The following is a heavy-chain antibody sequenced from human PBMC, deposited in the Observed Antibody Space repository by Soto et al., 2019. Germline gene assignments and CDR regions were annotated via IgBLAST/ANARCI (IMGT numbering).Heavy chain of an antibody. CDR3: VSSRSYDRQFDY. CDR1: GLTFDDYS. J-gene: IGHJ4*02. V-gene: IGHV3-9*01. Sequence: GGSLRLSCAASGLTFDDYSIRWVRQAPWRGLEWVSGISWNSERIGYADSVEGRFTVSRDNAEKSLYLQMNSLRADDTAFYYCVSSRSYDRQFDYSGQGTLLTVCS. CDR2: ISWNSERI. D-gene: IGHD1-26*01.